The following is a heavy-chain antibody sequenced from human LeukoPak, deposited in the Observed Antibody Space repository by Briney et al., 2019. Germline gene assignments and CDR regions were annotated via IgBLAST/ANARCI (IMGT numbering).Heavy chain of an antibody. J-gene: IGHJ4*02. CDR2: ISSSSSYI. CDR1: GFTFSSYS. V-gene: IGHV3-21*01. Sequence: GESLRLSCAASGFTFSSYSMNWVRQAPGKGLEWVSSISSSSSYIYYADSVKGRFTISRDNAKNSLYLQMNSLRAEDTAVYYCARDSPSGGRYFDWSPSWGQGTLVTVSS. D-gene: IGHD3-9*01. CDR3: ARDSPSGGRYFDWSPS.